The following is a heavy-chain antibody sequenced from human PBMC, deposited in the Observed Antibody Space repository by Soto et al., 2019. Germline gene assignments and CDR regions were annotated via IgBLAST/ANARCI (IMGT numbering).Heavy chain of an antibody. Sequence: LRLSCAASGFTFSSFGMHWVRQAPGKGLEWVAVIWYDGSNKYYADYVKGRFTISRDNSKNTLYLQMNSLRAEDTAVYYCARGNSYDYLDYWGQGTPVTVSS. CDR1: GFTFSSFG. CDR2: IWYDGSNK. CDR3: ARGNSYDYLDY. D-gene: IGHD3-16*01. J-gene: IGHJ4*02. V-gene: IGHV3-33*01.